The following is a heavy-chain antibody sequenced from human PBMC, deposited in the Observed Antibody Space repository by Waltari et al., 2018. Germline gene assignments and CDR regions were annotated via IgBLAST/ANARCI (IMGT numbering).Heavy chain of an antibody. CDR3: AKAGHYSDSRSYYNWFDP. Sequence: EVQLLESGGGLVQPGGSLRLSCSASGFPFSSYAMLSVPQAPGKGLEWVSAISGSGGSTFYADSVKGRFTISRDNSKNILYLQMNSLRAEDTAVYSCAKAGHYSDSRSYYNWFDPWGQGTLVTVSS. CDR1: GFPFSSYA. CDR2: ISGSGGST. V-gene: IGHV3-23*01. J-gene: IGHJ5*02. D-gene: IGHD3-22*01.